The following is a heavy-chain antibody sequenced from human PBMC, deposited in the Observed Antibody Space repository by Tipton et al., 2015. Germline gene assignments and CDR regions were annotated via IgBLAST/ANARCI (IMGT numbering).Heavy chain of an antibody. Sequence: GSLRLSCAASGFTFSSYAMSWVRQAPEKGLEWVSAISGSGGNTYYADSVKGRFTISRDNSKNTLFLQMNSLRAEDTAVYYCAKDRDKSNAWLDYFDCWGQGTLVTVSA. CDR2: ISGSGGNT. CDR3: AKDRDKSNAWLDYFDC. J-gene: IGHJ4*02. D-gene: IGHD6-19*01. CDR1: GFTFSSYA. V-gene: IGHV3-23*01.